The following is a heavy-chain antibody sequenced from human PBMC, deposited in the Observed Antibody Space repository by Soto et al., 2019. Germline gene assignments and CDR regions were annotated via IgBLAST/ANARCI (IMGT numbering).Heavy chain of an antibody. V-gene: IGHV4-59*01. CDR2: IFYNGWA. Sequence: QVQLRESGPGLVKPSETLSLTCSVSGASMTDYFVSWIRQRPGKPLEYIGFIFYNGWADYSPSLKSRVTMSTDASNNQVSLRLASVTAADTAIYYCARSGRTFAGVVWGQGILVSVSS. CDR3: ARSGRTFAGVV. J-gene: IGHJ4*02. CDR1: GASMTDYF. D-gene: IGHD3-16*01.